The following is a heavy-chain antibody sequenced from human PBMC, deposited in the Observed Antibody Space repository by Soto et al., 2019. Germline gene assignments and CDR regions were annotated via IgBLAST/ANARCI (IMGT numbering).Heavy chain of an antibody. V-gene: IGHV3-53*02. CDR3: ARDLQPNCFDP. CDR2: IYSGGST. J-gene: IGHJ5*02. Sequence: EVQLVETGGGLIQPAGSLRLSCAASGSTVSSNYMSWVRQAPGKGLAWVSLIYSGGSTYYADSVKGPFTISRDNSKNTLYLQMNSLRAEDTDVYYGARDLQPNCFDPWGQGTLVTVS. CDR1: GSTVSSNY.